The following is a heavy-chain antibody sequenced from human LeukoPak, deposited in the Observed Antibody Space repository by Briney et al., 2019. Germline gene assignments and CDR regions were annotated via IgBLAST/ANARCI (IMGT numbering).Heavy chain of an antibody. Sequence: ASVKVSCKASGYTLTELSMHWVRQAPGKGLEWMGGFDPEDGETIYAQKFQGRVTMTEDTSTDTAYMELSSLRSEDTAVYYCATAPPYSSSWPADYWGQGTLVTVSS. CDR1: GYTLTELS. D-gene: IGHD6-13*01. V-gene: IGHV1-24*01. J-gene: IGHJ4*02. CDR2: FDPEDGET. CDR3: ATAPPYSSSWPADY.